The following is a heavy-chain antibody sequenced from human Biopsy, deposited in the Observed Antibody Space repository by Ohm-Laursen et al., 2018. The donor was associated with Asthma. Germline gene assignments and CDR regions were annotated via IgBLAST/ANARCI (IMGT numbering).Heavy chain of an antibody. V-gene: IGHV1-3*01. D-gene: IGHD3-9*01. CDR1: GYTFINYA. J-gene: IGHJ3*02. CDR2: INAANGNT. Sequence: SSMKVSCKASGYTFINYAIHWVRQAPGHSLEWMGWINAANGNTKYSQKFQGRLTISRDTSASTAYMDLSSLRSEDTAVYYCARTYFDFLTGQVHDAFAMWGQGTMVTVSS. CDR3: ARTYFDFLTGQVHDAFAM.